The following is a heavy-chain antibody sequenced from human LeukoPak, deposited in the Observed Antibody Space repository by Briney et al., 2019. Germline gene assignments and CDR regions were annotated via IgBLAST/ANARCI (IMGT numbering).Heavy chain of an antibody. Sequence: SETLSLTCTVSGGSISSGDYYWSWIRQPPGKGLEWIGYIYYSGSTYYNPSLKSRVTISVDTSKSQFSLKLSSVTAADTAVYYCARGPHDSSGFLFYWGQGTLVTVSS. V-gene: IGHV4-30-4*01. CDR3: ARGPHDSSGFLFY. J-gene: IGHJ4*02. D-gene: IGHD3-22*01. CDR2: IYYSGST. CDR1: GGSISSGDYY.